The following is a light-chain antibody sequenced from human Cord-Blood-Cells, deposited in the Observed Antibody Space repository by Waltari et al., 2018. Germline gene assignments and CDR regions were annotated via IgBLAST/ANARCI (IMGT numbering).Light chain of an antibody. V-gene: IGKV1-33*01. J-gene: IGKJ4*01. CDR2: DAS. CDR1: QDISNY. CDR3: QQYDNLPLT. Sequence: DIQMTQSPPSLSASVGDRVTITCQASQDISNYLNWYQQKPGKAPKPLIYDASNLETGVPSRFSGSGSGTDFTFTISSLQPEDIATYYCQQYDNLPLTFGGGTKVEIK.